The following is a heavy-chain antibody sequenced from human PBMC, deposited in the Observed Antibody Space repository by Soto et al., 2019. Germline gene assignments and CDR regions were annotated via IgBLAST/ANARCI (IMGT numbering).Heavy chain of an antibody. CDR2: IYWDDDK. V-gene: IGHV2-5*02. CDR3: VRDRTGRCGFDY. D-gene: IGHD1-1*01. CDR1: GFSLSTRGVG. Sequence: QITLKESGPTLVKPTQTLTLTCTFSGFSLSTRGVGVGWIRQPPEKALEWLALIYWDDDKRYSPSLNSRLTDXTXNSQNQLVLTQTHMDPVDTPTYYCVRDRTGRCGFDYCRQGTLVTVSS. J-gene: IGHJ4*02.